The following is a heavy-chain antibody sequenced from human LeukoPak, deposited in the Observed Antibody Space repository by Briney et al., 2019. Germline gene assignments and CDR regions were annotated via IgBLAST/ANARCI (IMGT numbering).Heavy chain of an antibody. CDR3: VATVTILDY. D-gene: IGHD4-17*01. V-gene: IGHV3-23*01. Sequence: GGSLRLSCAASGFTFSSYAMSWVRQAPGKGLEWVSAISGSGGSTYYADSVEGRFTIYRDNSKNTLFLQMNSLRAEDTAVYYCVATVTILDYWGQGTLVTVSS. J-gene: IGHJ4*02. CDR1: GFTFSSYA. CDR2: ISGSGGST.